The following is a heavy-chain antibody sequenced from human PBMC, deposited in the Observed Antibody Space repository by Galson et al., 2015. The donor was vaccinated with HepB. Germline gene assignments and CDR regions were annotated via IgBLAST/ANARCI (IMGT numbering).Heavy chain of an antibody. V-gene: IGHV1-69*13. CDR3: ARVGSIAAPMGAFDI. CDR1: GGTFSSYA. D-gene: IGHD6-6*01. CDR2: IIPIFGTA. J-gene: IGHJ3*02. Sequence: SVKVSCKASGGTFSSYAISWVRQAPGQGLEWMGGIIPIFGTANYAQKFQGRVTITADESTSTAYMELSSLRSEDTAVYYCARVGSIAAPMGAFDIWGQGTMVTVSS.